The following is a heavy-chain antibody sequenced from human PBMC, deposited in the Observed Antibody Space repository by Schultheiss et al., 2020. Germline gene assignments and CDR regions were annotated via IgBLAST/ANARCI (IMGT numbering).Heavy chain of an antibody. D-gene: IGHD3-10*01. V-gene: IGHV3-66*02. Sequence: GESLKISCAASGFTFSDYYMSWIRQAPGKGLEWVSVIYSGGSIYYADSVQGRFIISRDNSRNTLFLQMDRLTTEDTAIFYCARETPRSRTRHLDYWGQGTLVTVSS. J-gene: IGHJ4*02. CDR1: GFTFSDYY. CDR3: ARETPRSRTRHLDY. CDR2: IYSGGSI.